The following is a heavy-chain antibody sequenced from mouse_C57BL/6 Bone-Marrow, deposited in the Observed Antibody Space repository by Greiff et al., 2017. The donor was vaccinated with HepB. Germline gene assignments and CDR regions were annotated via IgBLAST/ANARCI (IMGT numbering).Heavy chain of an antibody. D-gene: IGHD1-1*01. Sequence: QVQLQQSGAELVKPGASVKISCKASGYAFSSYWMNWVKQRPGKGLEWIGQIYPGDGDTNYNGKFKGKATLTADKYSSTAYMQLSSLTSEDSAVYFCAIRYYYGSSYGGAMDYWGQGTSVTVSS. CDR1: GYAFSSYW. V-gene: IGHV1-80*01. J-gene: IGHJ4*01. CDR3: AIRYYYGSSYGGAMDY. CDR2: IYPGDGDT.